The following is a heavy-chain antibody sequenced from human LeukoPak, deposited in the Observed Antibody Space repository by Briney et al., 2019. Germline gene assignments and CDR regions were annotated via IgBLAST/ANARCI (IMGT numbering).Heavy chain of an antibody. Sequence: GGNLRLSCAASGFTFSSYWMSWVRQAPGEGLEWVANIKQDGTEKYYMDSVKGRFSISRDNAKNSLYLQMNALRAEDTAVYYCARDVRPDYWGQGTLLTVST. V-gene: IGHV3-7*04. D-gene: IGHD6-6*01. CDR3: ARDVRPDY. CDR2: IKQDGTEK. J-gene: IGHJ4*02. CDR1: GFTFSSYW.